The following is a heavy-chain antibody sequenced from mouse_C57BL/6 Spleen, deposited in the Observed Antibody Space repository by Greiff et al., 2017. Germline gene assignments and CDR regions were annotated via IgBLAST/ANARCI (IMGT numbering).Heavy chain of an antibody. CDR2: ISSGSSTI. CDR1: GFTFSDYG. CDR3: ARGDYDNYAWFAY. D-gene: IGHD2-1*01. V-gene: IGHV5-17*01. Sequence: EVKVEESGGGLVKPGGSLKLSCAASGFTFSDYGMHWVRQAPEKGLEWVAYISSGSSTIYYADTVKGRFTISRDNAKNTLFLQMTSLRSEDTAMYYCARGDYDNYAWFAYWGQGTLVTVSA. J-gene: IGHJ3*01.